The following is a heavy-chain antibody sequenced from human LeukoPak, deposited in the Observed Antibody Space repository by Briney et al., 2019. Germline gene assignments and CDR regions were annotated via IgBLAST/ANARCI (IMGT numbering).Heavy chain of an antibody. D-gene: IGHD6-19*01. CDR1: GGSISSYY. CDR3: ARHGGSGWRDIDY. Sequence: SETLSLTCTVSGGSISSYYWSWIRQPPGKGLEWIGYTYYSGSTNYNPSLKSRVTISVDTSKNQFSLKLSSVTAADTAVYYCARHGGSGWRDIDYWGQGTLVTVSS. J-gene: IGHJ4*02. V-gene: IGHV4-59*08. CDR2: TYYSGST.